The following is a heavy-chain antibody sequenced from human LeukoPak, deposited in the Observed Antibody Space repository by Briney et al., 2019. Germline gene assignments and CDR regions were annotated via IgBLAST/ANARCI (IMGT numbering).Heavy chain of an antibody. J-gene: IGHJ4*02. Sequence: SDTLSLTCTVSGGSISSYYWSWIRQPPGKGLEWIGYTYYSGSTNYNPSLKSRVTISVDTSKNQFSLKLSSVTAADTAVYYCARVWFSSGYYPYFDYWGQGTLVTVSS. CDR1: GGSISSYY. D-gene: IGHD3-22*01. CDR3: ARVWFSSGYYPYFDY. V-gene: IGHV4-59*01. CDR2: TYYSGST.